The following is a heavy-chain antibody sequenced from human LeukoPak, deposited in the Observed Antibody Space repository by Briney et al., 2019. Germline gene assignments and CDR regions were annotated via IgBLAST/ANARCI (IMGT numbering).Heavy chain of an antibody. J-gene: IGHJ4*02. D-gene: IGHD1-26*01. CDR1: GFTFSSYS. CDR2: ISSSSTI. V-gene: IGHV3-48*01. Sequence: PGGSLRLSCAASGFTFSSYSMNWVRQAPGKRLEWVSYISSSSTIYYADSVKGRFTISRDNAKNSLYLQMNSLRAEDTAVYYCATTLDWYTFAIVGATLRDYWGQGTLVTVSS. CDR3: ATTLDWYTFAIVGATLRDY.